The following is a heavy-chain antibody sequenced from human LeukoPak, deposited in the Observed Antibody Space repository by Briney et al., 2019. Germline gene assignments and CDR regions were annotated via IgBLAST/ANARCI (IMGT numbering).Heavy chain of an antibody. Sequence: GGSLRLSCAASGFTFSSYGMHWVRQTPGKGLEWVAFIPYDGSNKYYADSVKGRFTISRDNSKNTLYLQMNSLRVEDTAVYYCAKNGDCGGGSCYHSINWFDPWGQGTLVTVSS. CDR3: AKNGDCGGGSCYHSINWFDP. D-gene: IGHD2-15*01. CDR2: IPYDGSNK. V-gene: IGHV3-30*02. CDR1: GFTFSSYG. J-gene: IGHJ5*02.